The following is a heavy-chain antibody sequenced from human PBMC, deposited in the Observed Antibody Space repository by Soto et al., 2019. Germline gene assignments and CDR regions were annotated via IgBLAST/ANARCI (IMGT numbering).Heavy chain of an antibody. D-gene: IGHD7-27*01. Sequence: QVQLVESGGGVVQPGRSLRLSCEASGFRFSNYGMHWVRQAPGKGLEWVAVIWYDGSNKQYVDSVKGRFTASRDNSKNTLYLQMNSLKVEDTAVYYCARDRNWATHNCYFDLWGRGTLVTVSS. J-gene: IGHJ2*01. CDR1: GFRFSNYG. V-gene: IGHV3-33*01. CDR2: IWYDGSNK. CDR3: ARDRNWATHNCYFDL.